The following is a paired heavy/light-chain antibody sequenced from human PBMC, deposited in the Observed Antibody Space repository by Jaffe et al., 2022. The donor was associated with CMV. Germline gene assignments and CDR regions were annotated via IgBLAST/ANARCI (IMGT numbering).Light chain of an antibody. Sequence: DIQMTQSPSSLSASVGDRVTITCRASQGISNYLAWFQQKPGKAPKSLIYAASSLQSGVPSKFSGSGSGTDFTLTISSLQPEDFATYYCQQYNSYPLTFGPGTKVDIK. CDR3: QQYNSYPLT. V-gene: IGKV1-16*02. CDR1: QGISNY. J-gene: IGKJ3*01. CDR2: AAS.
Heavy chain of an antibody. Sequence: EVQLVESGGGLVQPGGSLRLSCAASGFTFSSYAMSWVRQAPGKGLEWVSAISGSGGSTYYADSVKGRFTISRDNSKNTLYLQMNSLRAEDTAVYYCAKGLSSPLRFLEWQTEDYWGQGTLVTVSS. CDR3: AKGLSSPLRFLEWQTEDY. V-gene: IGHV3-23*04. D-gene: IGHD3-3*01. J-gene: IGHJ4*02. CDR1: GFTFSSYA. CDR2: ISGSGGST.